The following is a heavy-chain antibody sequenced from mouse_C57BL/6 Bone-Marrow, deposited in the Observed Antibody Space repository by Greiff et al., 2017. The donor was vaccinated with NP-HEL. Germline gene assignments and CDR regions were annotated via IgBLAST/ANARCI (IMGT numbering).Heavy chain of an antibody. CDR2: IYPRSGNT. J-gene: IGHJ3*01. CDR3: ARRGWFAY. CDR1: GYTFTSYG. V-gene: IGHV1-81*01. Sequence: VQLQQSGAELARPGASVKLSCKASGYTFTSYGISWVKQRTGQGLEWIGEIYPRSGNTYSNEKFKGKATLTADKSSSTAYMELRSLTSEDSAVYFCARRGWFAYWGQGTLVTVSA.